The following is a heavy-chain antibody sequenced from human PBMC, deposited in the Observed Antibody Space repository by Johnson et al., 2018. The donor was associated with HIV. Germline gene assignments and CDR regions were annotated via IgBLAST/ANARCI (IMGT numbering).Heavy chain of an antibody. J-gene: IGHJ3*01. CDR3: TTTSSSGYTNSYAFDV. CDR2: IWSDGSNK. D-gene: IGHD6-6*01. CDR1: GFIFRSYG. Sequence: QVQLVESGGGVVQPGRSLRLSCAASGFIFRSYGMDWVRQAPGKGLEWVAVIWSDGSNKYYTDSVKGRFTISRDNSKNTLYLQMNSLKTEDTAVYYCTTTSSSGYTNSYAFDVWGQGTMVTVSS. V-gene: IGHV3-33*01.